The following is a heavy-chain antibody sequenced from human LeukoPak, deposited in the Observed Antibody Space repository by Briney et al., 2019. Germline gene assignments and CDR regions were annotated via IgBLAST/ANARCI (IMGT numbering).Heavy chain of an antibody. D-gene: IGHD2-2*01. CDR3: ARYCSSTSCYFDY. CDR1: GFTFSSYA. V-gene: IGHV3-30*04. CDR2: ISYDGSHK. J-gene: IGHJ4*02. Sequence: PGGSLRLSCAASGFTFSSYAMHWVRQAPGKGLEWVALISYDGSHKYYADSVKGRFTISRDNSKNTLYLQMNSLRAEDTAVYYCARYCSSTSCYFDYWGQGTLVTVSS.